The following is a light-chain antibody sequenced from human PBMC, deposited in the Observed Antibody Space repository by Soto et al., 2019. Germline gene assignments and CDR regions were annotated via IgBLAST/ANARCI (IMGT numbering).Light chain of an antibody. J-gene: IGLJ3*02. CDR3: SSYTGSSTLV. CDR1: SSDVGDYNY. V-gene: IGLV2-14*01. Sequence: QSALTQPASVSGSPGQSITISCTGTSSDVGDYNYVSWYQHHPGKAPKLMIYEVSNRPSGVSNRFSGSKSGNTASLTISGLQAEDETDYYCSSYTGSSTLVFGGGTQLTVL. CDR2: EVS.